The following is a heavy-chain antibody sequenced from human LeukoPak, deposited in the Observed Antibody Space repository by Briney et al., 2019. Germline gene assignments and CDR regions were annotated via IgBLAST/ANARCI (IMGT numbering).Heavy chain of an antibody. CDR2: IDPSDSYT. D-gene: IGHD3-10*01. J-gene: IGHJ4*02. CDR1: GYSFTSYW. V-gene: IGHV5-10-1*01. CDR3: ARYYYGSGSEFRYYFDY. Sequence: GESLKISCKGSGYSFTSYWISWVRQMPGKGLEWMGRIDPSDSYTNYSPSFQGHGTISADKSISTAYLQWSSLKASDTAMYYCARYYYGSGSEFRYYFDYWGQGTLVTVSS.